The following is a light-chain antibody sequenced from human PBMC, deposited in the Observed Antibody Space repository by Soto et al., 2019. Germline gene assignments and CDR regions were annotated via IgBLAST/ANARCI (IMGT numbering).Light chain of an antibody. CDR1: QSINNW. CDR2: KAP. V-gene: IGKV1-5*03. Sequence: DIQMTQSPSTLSASVGDRVTITCRASQSINNWLAWYQQKPGKAPKLLISKAPNLKSGVPLRFSGTGSGTEFTPTISSLQPDDFASDYCQQYYSYPFTFGGGTKVES. CDR3: QQYYSYPFT. J-gene: IGKJ4*01.